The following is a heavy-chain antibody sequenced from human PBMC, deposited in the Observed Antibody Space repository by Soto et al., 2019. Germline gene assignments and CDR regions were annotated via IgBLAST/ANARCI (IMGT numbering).Heavy chain of an antibody. CDR3: ARDGLLPGGDNFIAHLPFDI. J-gene: IGHJ3*02. V-gene: IGHV3-30-3*01. D-gene: IGHD2-15*01. CDR1: GFTFSAYS. CDR2: MSYDGINK. Sequence: GGSLRLSCAASGFTFSAYSIHWVRQAPDKGLEWVAVMSYDGINKYYADSVKGRFTISRDNSKNTLYLQMNSLRAEDTAVYYCARDGLLPGGDNFIAHLPFDIWGQGTMVTVSS.